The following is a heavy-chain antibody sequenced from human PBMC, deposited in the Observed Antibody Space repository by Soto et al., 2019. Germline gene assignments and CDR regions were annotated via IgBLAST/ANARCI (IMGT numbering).Heavy chain of an antibody. CDR3: ARARRFLEWLLFDY. V-gene: IGHV4-39*01. J-gene: IGHJ4*02. CDR1: GGSISSSGYY. Sequence: SETLSLTCTVSGGSISSSGYYWGWIRQPPGKGLEWIASIYYSGSTYYNPSLKSRVAISVDTSKNQFSLKLSSVTAADTAVYYCARARRFLEWLLFDYWGQGTLVTVSS. CDR2: IYYSGST. D-gene: IGHD3-3*01.